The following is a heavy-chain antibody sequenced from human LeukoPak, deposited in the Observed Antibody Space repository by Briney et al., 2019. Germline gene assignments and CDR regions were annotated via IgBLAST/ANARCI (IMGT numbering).Heavy chain of an antibody. Sequence: PGRSLRLSCVASGFTFSSYSMNWVRQAPGKGLEWVSSISSSSYILYADSVKGRFTISRDNAKNSLFLQINSLRAEDTAVYYCAGQGPYGDYSHWGQGTMVTVSS. J-gene: IGHJ4*02. CDR1: GFTFSSYS. CDR3: AGQGPYGDYSH. CDR2: ISSSSYI. D-gene: IGHD4-17*01. V-gene: IGHV3-21*01.